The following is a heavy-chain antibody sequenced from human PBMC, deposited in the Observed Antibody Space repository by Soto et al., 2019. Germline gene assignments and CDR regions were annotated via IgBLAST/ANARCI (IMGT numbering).Heavy chain of an antibody. CDR3: AHAGDYDLLTFDH. V-gene: IGHV2-5*02. CDR1: GFSHSTYHMG. D-gene: IGHD4-17*01. Sequence: QITLKESGPTLVRPAQTLTLTCDFSGFSHSTYHMGVAWIRQPPGKALEWLALIYWDDDKRYSPSLKDRLAISKDTSSNQVVLTITNIDPGDSATYFCAHAGDYDLLTFDHWGPGTLVTVSS. CDR2: IYWDDDK. J-gene: IGHJ4*02.